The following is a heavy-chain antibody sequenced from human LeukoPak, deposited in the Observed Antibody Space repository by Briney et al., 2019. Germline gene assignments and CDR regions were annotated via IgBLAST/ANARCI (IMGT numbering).Heavy chain of an antibody. Sequence: SETLSLTCTVSGGSISSYYWSWIRQPPGKGLEWIGYIYYSGSTNYNPSLKSRVTISVDTSKNQFSLKLSSVTAADTAVYYCARVEERWQLVGWGYYFDYWGQGTLVTVSS. CDR1: GGSISSYY. D-gene: IGHD6-6*01. CDR2: IYYSGST. J-gene: IGHJ4*02. CDR3: ARVEERWQLVGWGYYFDY. V-gene: IGHV4-59*01.